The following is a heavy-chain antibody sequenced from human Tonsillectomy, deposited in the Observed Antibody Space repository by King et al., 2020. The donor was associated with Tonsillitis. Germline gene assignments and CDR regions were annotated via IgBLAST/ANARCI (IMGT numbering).Heavy chain of an antibody. V-gene: IGHV1-2*04. CDR3: ARGSSITIFCVVQDLFDP. CDR1: GYTFTGYY. D-gene: IGHD3-3*01. Sequence: QLVQSGAEVKKPEASVKVSCKASGYTFTGYYMHWVRQAPGQGHEWMGWSNPNSGGTNYAQKFQGWVTMTRDTSISTAYMELSRLRSDDTAVYYCARGSSITIFCVVQDLFDPWGQETLVTVSS. J-gene: IGHJ5*02. CDR2: SNPNSGGT.